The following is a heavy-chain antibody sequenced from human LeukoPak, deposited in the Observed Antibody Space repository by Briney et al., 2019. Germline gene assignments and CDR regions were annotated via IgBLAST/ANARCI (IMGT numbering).Heavy chain of an antibody. CDR2: ISYDGSNK. CDR1: GFTFSSYW. CDR3: ARAGGSSPSVDY. D-gene: IGHD6-6*01. Sequence: PGGSLRLSCAASGFTFSSYWMSWVRQAPGKGLEWVAVISYDGSNKYYADSVKGRFTISRDNSKNTPYLQMNSLRAEDTAVYYCARAGGSSPSVDYWGQGTLVTVSS. J-gene: IGHJ4*02. V-gene: IGHV3-30-3*01.